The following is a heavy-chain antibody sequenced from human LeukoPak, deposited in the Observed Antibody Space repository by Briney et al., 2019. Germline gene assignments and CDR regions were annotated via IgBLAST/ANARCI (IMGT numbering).Heavy chain of an antibody. CDR3: ARDAGGGFGWELPTLAFDI. CDR1: GFTFSSYG. J-gene: IGHJ3*02. Sequence: GGPLRLSCAASGFTFSSYGMHWVRQAPGKGLEWVAVIWYDGSNKYYADSVKGRFTISRDNSKNTLYLQMNSLRAEDTAVYYCARDAGGGFGWELPTLAFDIWGQGTMVTVSS. D-gene: IGHD1-26*01. V-gene: IGHV3-33*01. CDR2: IWYDGSNK.